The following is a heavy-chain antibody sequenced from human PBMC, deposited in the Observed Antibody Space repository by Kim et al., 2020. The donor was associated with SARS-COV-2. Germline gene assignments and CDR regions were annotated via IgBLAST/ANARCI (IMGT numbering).Heavy chain of an antibody. CDR1: GFTFSSYS. Sequence: GSLRLSCAASGFTFSSYSMNWVRQAPGKGLEWVSSISSSSSYIYYADSVKGRFTISRDNAKNSLYLQMNSLRAEDTAVYYCARGARGWLRLHRRVNWYFDLWGRGTLVTVSS. V-gene: IGHV3-21*01. CDR2: ISSSSSYI. D-gene: IGHD5-12*01. J-gene: IGHJ2*01. CDR3: ARGARGWLRLHRRVNWYFDL.